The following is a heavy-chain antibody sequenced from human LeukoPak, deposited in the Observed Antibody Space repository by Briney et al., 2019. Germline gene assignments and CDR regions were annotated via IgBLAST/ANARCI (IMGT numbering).Heavy chain of an antibody. V-gene: IGHV1-18*01. D-gene: IGHD3-22*01. CDR3: ARGVNYYYDSSGYSGNFDY. CDR2: ISAYNGNT. J-gene: IGHJ4*02. Sequence: ASVKVSCKASGYTFTSYGISWVRQAPGQGPEWMGWISAYNGNTNYAQKLQGRVTMTTDTSTSTAYMELRSLRSDDTAVYYCARGVNYYYDSSGYSGNFDYWGQGTLVTVSS. CDR1: GYTFTSYG.